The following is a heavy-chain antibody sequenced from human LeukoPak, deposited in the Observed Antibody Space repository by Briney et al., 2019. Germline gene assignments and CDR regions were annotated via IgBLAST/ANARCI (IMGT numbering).Heavy chain of an antibody. CDR1: GGSISSYY. D-gene: IGHD3-9*01. V-gene: IGHV4-59*01. J-gene: IGHJ3*02. CDR2: IYYSGST. CDR3: ASNTYYDILTGLGGAFDI. Sequence: SETLSLTCTVSGGSISSYYWSWIRQPPGKGLEWIGYIYYSGSTNYNPSLKSRVTISVDTSKNQFTAADTAVYYCASNTYYDILTGLGGAFDIWGQGTMVTVSS.